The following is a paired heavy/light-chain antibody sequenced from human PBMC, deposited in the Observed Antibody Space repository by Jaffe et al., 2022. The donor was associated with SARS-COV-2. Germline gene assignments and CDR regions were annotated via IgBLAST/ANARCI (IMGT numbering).Heavy chain of an antibody. CDR3: ASLKAAAGINLDY. CDR2: ISHDGNNK. D-gene: IGHD6-13*01. V-gene: IGHV3-30*04. Sequence: QVQLVESGGGVVQPGRSLRLSCAASGFTFTSFPMHWVRQAPGKGLEWMAIISHDGNNKYYIDSVKGRFTISRDNSKNTLYLQMDSLRVEDTAVYYCASLKAAAGINLDYWGQGTLVTVSS. CDR1: GFTFTSFP. J-gene: IGHJ4*02.
Light chain of an antibody. V-gene: IGKV1-5*03. Sequence: DIQMTQSPSTLSASVGDRVTITCRASQSISTWLAWYQQKPGKAPKLLIYKASSLESGVPSRFSASGSGTEFTLTISSLQPDDFATYYCQQYNNYRTFGQGTKVEIK. CDR2: KAS. CDR1: QSISTW. J-gene: IGKJ1*01. CDR3: QQYNNYRT.